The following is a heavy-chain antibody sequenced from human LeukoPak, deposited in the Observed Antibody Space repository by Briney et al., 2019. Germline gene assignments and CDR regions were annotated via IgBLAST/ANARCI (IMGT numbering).Heavy chain of an antibody. CDR2: ISTSISTI. CDR3: ARALQYFDR. J-gene: IGHJ4*02. V-gene: IGHV3-48*02. CDR1: GFTVSSYS. Sequence: GRSLRLSCATSGFTVSSYSVNWVRQAPGTWRDWVSYISTSISTIYYGDSVTGRFTISRDNAKHSLYLQMHSLTDEDTAVYYCARALQYFDRWGQGTLVTVSS.